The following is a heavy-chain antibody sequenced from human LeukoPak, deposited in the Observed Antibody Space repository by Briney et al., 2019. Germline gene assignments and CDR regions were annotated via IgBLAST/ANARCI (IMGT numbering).Heavy chain of an antibody. Sequence: GGSLRLSCAASRFTFSSYAMSWVRQAPGKGLEWVSGVSGNGAGTYYADSVKGRFTISRDNSKNMLYLQMNSLRAEDTAVYYCANSKWLRLFTFDYWGQGTLVTVSS. CDR2: VSGNGAGT. D-gene: IGHD5-12*01. V-gene: IGHV3-23*01. CDR1: RFTFSSYA. J-gene: IGHJ4*02. CDR3: ANSKWLRLFTFDY.